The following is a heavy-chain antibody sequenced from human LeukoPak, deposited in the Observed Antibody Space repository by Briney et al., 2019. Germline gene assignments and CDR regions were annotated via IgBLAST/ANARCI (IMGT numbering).Heavy chain of an antibody. Sequence: GASVKVSCKASGYTFTGYYMHWVRQAPGQGLEWMGWINPNSGGTNYAQKFQGRVTITADKSTSTAYMELSSLRSEDTAVYYCASFPQLAYCGGACPFDIWGQGTMVTVSS. J-gene: IGHJ3*02. CDR3: ASFPQLAYCGGACPFDI. V-gene: IGHV1-2*02. CDR1: GYTFTGYY. CDR2: INPNSGGT. D-gene: IGHD2-21*02.